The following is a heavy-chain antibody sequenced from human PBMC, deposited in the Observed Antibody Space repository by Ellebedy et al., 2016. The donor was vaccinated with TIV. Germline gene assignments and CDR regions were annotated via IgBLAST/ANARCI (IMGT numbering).Heavy chain of an antibody. D-gene: IGHD3-22*01. J-gene: IGHJ3*02. CDR2: ISYDGSNE. CDR1: GFTFSTHG. V-gene: IGHV3-30*18. Sequence: GESLKISCAASGFTFSTHGMHWVRQAPGKGLEWVGVISYDGSNEYPADSVKGRFTISRDNSKNTLYLQMNSLRVEDTAMYYCAKDIGDYYESKKGGAIWGQGTMVTVSS. CDR3: AKDIGDYYESKKGGAI.